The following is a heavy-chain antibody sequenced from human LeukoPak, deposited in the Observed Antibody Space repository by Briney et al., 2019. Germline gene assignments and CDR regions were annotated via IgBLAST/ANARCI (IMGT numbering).Heavy chain of an antibody. J-gene: IGHJ4*02. D-gene: IGHD3-10*01. CDR3: ARNPRITMVRGKYYFDY. Sequence: SETLSLTCAVYGGSFSGYYWSWIRQPPGKGLEWIGGINHSGSTNYNPSLKSRVTISVDTSKNQFSLKLSSVTAADTAVYYCARNPRITMVRGKYYFDYWGQGTLVTVSS. V-gene: IGHV4-34*01. CDR2: INHSGST. CDR1: GGSFSGYY.